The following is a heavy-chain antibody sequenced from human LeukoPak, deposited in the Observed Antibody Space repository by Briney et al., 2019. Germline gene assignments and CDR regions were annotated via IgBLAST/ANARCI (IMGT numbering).Heavy chain of an antibody. CDR2: IVYSGST. D-gene: IGHD5-24*01. Sequence: SETLSLTCTVSGGSISSYYWSWIRQPPGQGLEWIGFIVYSGSTNYNPSLKRRVTTSIDTSNNQLSLKLSSVTAADTAVYYCARHREMDSYEAFDMWGQGTMVTVSS. J-gene: IGHJ3*02. CDR1: GGSISSYY. V-gene: IGHV4-59*08. CDR3: ARHREMDSYEAFDM.